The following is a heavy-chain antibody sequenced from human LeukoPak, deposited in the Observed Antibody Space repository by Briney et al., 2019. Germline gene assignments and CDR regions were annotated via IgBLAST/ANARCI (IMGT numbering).Heavy chain of an antibody. J-gene: IGHJ5*02. CDR1: GGTFSSYA. CDR2: IIPIFGAA. V-gene: IGHV1-69*05. Sequence: GASVKVSCKASGGTFSSYAISWVRQATGQGLEWMGGIIPIFGAANYVQKFQGRVTINTDESTSTAYMELSSLRSEDTAVYYCARDCGGDCYFSSWGQGTLVTVSS. CDR3: ARDCGGDCYFSS. D-gene: IGHD2-21*02.